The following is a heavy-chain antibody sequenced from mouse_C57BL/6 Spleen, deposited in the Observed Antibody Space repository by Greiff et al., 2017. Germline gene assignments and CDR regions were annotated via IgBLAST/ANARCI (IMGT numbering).Heavy chain of an antibody. CDR3: ARSPLRRAMDY. Sequence: EVQLQQSGPELVKPGASVKISCKASGYTFTDYYMNWVKQSHGKSLEWIGDINPNNGGTSYNQKFKGKATLTVDKSSSTAYMELRSLTSEDSAVYYCARSPLRRAMDYWGQGTSVTVSS. V-gene: IGHV1-26*01. CDR1: GYTFTDYY. CDR2: INPNNGGT. D-gene: IGHD1-1*01. J-gene: IGHJ4*01.